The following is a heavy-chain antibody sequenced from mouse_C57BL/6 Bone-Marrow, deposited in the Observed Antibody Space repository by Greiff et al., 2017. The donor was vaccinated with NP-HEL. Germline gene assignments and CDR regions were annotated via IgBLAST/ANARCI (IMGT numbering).Heavy chain of an antibody. CDR1: GYTFTNYW. V-gene: IGHV1-63*01. Sequence: QVQLQQSGAELVRPGTSVKMSCKASGYTFTNYWIGWAKQRPGHGLEWIGDIYPGGGYTNYNEKFKGKATLTADKSSSTAYMQFSSQTSEDSAINYCARCPYYYAMDYWGQGTSVTVSS. J-gene: IGHJ4*01. CDR3: ARCPYYYAMDY. CDR2: IYPGGGYT.